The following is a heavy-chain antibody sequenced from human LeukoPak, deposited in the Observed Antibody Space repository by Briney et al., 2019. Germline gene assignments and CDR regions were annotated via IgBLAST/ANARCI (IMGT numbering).Heavy chain of an antibody. CDR3: ARDPLGYCSSTSCFDYFDY. J-gene: IGHJ4*02. D-gene: IGHD2-2*01. CDR1: GFTSDDYG. Sequence: GGSLRLSCAASGFTSDDYGMSWVRQAPGKGLEWVSGINWNGGSTGYADSVKGRFTISRDNAKNSLYLQMNSLRAEDTALYYCARDPLGYCSSTSCFDYFDYWGQGTLVTVSS. V-gene: IGHV3-20*04. CDR2: INWNGGST.